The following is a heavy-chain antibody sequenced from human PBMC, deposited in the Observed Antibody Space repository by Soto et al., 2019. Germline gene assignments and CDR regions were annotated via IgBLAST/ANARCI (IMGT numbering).Heavy chain of an antibody. D-gene: IGHD3-10*01. CDR2: INSDGTST. J-gene: IGHJ6*02. V-gene: IGHV3-74*01. CDR1: GFTFSNYW. CDR3: ARAVRSGSYPYYYYGMDV. Sequence: EVQVVESGGGLVQPGGSLRLSCAASGFTFSNYWIHWVRQAPGKGLVWVSRINSDGTSTSYADSVKGRFTISRDNXKXTXXLQMNSLRVEDTAVYYCARAVRSGSYPYYYYGMDVWGQGTTVTVSS.